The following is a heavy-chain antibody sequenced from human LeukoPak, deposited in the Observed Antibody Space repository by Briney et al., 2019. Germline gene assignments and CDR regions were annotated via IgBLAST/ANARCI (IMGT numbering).Heavy chain of an antibody. J-gene: IGHJ6*02. CDR3: AKFPPSGGSWRSYGMDV. CDR2: ISGSDDST. CDR1: GFTLSNYA. D-gene: IGHD2-15*01. Sequence: GGSLRLSCAASGFTLSNYAMSWVRQAPGKGLEWVSSISGSDDSTYYADSVKGRFTIFRDNSKNTLYLQMNSPRAEDTAVYYCAKFPPSGGSWRSYGMDVWGQGTTVTVSS. V-gene: IGHV3-23*01.